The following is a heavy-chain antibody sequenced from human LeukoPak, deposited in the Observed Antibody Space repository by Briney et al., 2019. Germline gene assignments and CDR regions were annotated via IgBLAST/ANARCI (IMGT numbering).Heavy chain of an antibody. CDR3: ARVKYYYDSSGYSQNFDY. CDR2: IYYSGST. Sequence: PSETLSLTCTVSGGSISSYYWSWIRQPPGKGLEWIGYIYYSGSTNYNPSLKSRATISVDTSKNQFSLKLSSVTAADTAVYYCARVKYYYDSSGYSQNFDYWGQGTLVTVSS. V-gene: IGHV4-59*01. CDR1: GGSISSYY. J-gene: IGHJ4*02. D-gene: IGHD3-22*01.